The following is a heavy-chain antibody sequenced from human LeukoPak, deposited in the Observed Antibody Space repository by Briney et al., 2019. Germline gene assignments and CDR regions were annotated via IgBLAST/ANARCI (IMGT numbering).Heavy chain of an antibody. D-gene: IGHD4-11*01. CDR2: IYYSGST. J-gene: IGHJ6*02. CDR1: GGSLSTYY. CDR3: ARAQVDYKNGPGSQGYYYYGMDV. V-gene: IGHV4-59*01. Sequence: SETLSLTCTVSGGSLSTYYGNWIRQAPGRGLEWIGYIYYSGSTNYNPSLKSRVTMSVDTSRNQFSLKLSSVTAADTAVYYCARAQVDYKNGPGSQGYYYYGMDVWGQGTTVTVSS.